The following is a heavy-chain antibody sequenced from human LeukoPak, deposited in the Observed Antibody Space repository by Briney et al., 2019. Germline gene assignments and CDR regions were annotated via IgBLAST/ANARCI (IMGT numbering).Heavy chain of an antibody. CDR2: IYYSGST. V-gene: IGHV4-30-4*01. Sequence: SETLSLTCTVSGGSISSGDYYWSWIRQPPGKGLEWIGYIYYSGSTYYNPSLKSRVTISVDTSKNQFSLKLSSVTAADTAVYYCASYDRSYESSAFDIWGQGTMVTVSS. CDR1: GGSISSGDYY. D-gene: IGHD3-22*01. CDR3: ASYDRSYESSAFDI. J-gene: IGHJ3*02.